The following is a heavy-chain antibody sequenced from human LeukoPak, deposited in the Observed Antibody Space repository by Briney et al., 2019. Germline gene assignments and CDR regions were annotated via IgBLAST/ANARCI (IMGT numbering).Heavy chain of an antibody. CDR1: GYTFTSYG. CDR3: ARTGGFGVVTMYYFDY. CDR2: ISAYNGNT. D-gene: IGHD3-3*01. V-gene: IGHV1-18*01. J-gene: IGHJ4*02. Sequence: ASVKVSCKASGYTFTSYGISWVRQAPGQALEWMGWISAYNGNTNYAQKLQGRVTMTTDTSTSTAYMELRSLRSDDTAVYYCARTGGFGVVTMYYFDYWGQGTLVTVSS.